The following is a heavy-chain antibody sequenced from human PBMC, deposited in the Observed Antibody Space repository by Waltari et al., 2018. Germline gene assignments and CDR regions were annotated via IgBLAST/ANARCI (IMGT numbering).Heavy chain of an antibody. CDR2: INHSGRT. J-gene: IGHJ4*02. V-gene: IGHV4-34*01. CDR3: ARGHYYVHH. D-gene: IGHD3-10*02. CDR1: GGSFNGYY. Sequence: QVQLQQWGAGLLKPSESLSLTCAVYGGSFNGYYWSWIRQPPGKGLEWLGEINHSGRTNYNPSLKSRVTIAVDTTKNQFSLKLPSVTAADTAVYYCARGHYYVHHWGQGTLVTVSS.